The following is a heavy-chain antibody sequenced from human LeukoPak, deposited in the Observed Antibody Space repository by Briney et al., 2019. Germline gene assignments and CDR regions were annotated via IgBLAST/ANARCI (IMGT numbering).Heavy chain of an antibody. D-gene: IGHD3-9*01. Sequence: GGSLRLSCAASGFTLSSYAMSWVRQAPGKGLEWVSAISDTGNTYHADSVKGRFTISRDNSKNTLYLQMNSLRPEDTAVYYCAKGPNYDILTGWRKTHNAFDIWGQGTMVTVSS. CDR1: GFTLSSYA. V-gene: IGHV3-23*01. CDR2: ISDTGNT. J-gene: IGHJ3*02. CDR3: AKGPNYDILTGWRKTHNAFDI.